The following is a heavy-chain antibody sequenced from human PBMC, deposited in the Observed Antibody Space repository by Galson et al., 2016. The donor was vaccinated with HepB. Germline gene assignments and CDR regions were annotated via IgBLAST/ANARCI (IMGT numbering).Heavy chain of an antibody. D-gene: IGHD1-7*01. V-gene: IGHV1-2*02. Sequence: SVKVSCKASGYTFTADYMHWVRQAPGQGLEWMRWINPNSGGIHYAQKFQGRVTLTRDTSISTAYMELSSLISDDTAVYYCARIKEELRRAFDIWGQGTMLTVSS. CDR2: INPNSGGI. CDR3: ARIKEELRRAFDI. J-gene: IGHJ3*02. CDR1: GYTFTADY.